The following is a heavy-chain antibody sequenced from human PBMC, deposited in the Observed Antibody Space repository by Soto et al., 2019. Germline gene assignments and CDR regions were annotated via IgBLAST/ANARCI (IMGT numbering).Heavy chain of an antibody. V-gene: IGHV4-30-4*01. D-gene: IGHD3-3*01. CDR2: IYYSGST. Sequence: SETLSLTCTVSGGSISSGDYYWSWIRQPPGKGLEWIGYIYYSGSTYYNPSLKSRVTISVDTSKNQFSLKLSSVTAADTAVYYCARDRGVLRFLEWPWGGMDVWGQGTTLTVSS. CDR3: ARDRGVLRFLEWPWGGMDV. J-gene: IGHJ6*02. CDR1: GGSISSGDYY.